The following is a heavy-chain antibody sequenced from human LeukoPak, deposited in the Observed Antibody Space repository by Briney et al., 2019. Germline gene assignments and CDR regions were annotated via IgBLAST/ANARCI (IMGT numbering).Heavy chain of an antibody. V-gene: IGHV7-4-1*02. J-gene: IGHJ4*02. D-gene: IGHD1-26*01. Sequence: ASVKVSCKASGGTFSSYAMNWVRQAPGQGLEWMGWINTNTGNPTYAQGFTGRFVFSLDTSVSTAYLQISSLKAEDTAVYYCARDGGGSYSSFSFDYWGQGTLVTVSS. CDR3: ARDGGGSYSSFSFDY. CDR2: INTNTGNP. CDR1: GGTFSSYA.